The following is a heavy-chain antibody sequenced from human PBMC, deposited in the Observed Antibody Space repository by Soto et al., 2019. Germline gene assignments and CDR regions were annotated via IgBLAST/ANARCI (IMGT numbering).Heavy chain of an antibody. V-gene: IGHV3-30-3*01. CDR2: ISYDGSSQ. CDR1: GFTFSSYA. J-gene: IGHJ6*02. Sequence: PGGSLRLSRAASGFTFSSYAMHWVRQAPGKGLEWVAVISYDGSSQFYADSVKGRFTISRDNSKNTLYLQMNSLRAEYTAVYYCARDRGRYSGYDGYYYYYGMDVWGQGTTVTVSS. CDR3: ARDRGRYSGYDGYYYYYGMDV. D-gene: IGHD5-12*01.